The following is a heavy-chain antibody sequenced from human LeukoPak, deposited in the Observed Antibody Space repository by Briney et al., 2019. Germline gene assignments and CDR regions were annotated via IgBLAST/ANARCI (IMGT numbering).Heavy chain of an antibody. J-gene: IGHJ4*02. Sequence: GGSLRLSCEASGFTFSSYGMSWVRQAPGKGLEWVSAISGSGGSRYYADSVKGRFTISRDNSKNTLYLQMNSLRAEDTAVYYCAKPSYYDSSGHGQMKQNPFDYWGQGTLVTVSS. CDR3: AKPSYYDSSGHGQMKQNPFDY. D-gene: IGHD3-22*01. V-gene: IGHV3-23*01. CDR1: GFTFSSYG. CDR2: ISGSGGSR.